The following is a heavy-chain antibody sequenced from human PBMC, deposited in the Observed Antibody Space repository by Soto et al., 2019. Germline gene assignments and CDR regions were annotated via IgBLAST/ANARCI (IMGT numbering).Heavy chain of an antibody. V-gene: IGHV4-4*07. CDR3: ARVGDHELLPTGTQRDWFDX. D-gene: IGHD1-26*01. Sequence: PSETLSLTCTVSGGSISSYYWSWIRQPAGKGLEWIGRIYTSGSTNYNPSLKSRVTMSVDTSKNQFSLKLSSVTAADTAVYYCARVGDHELLPTGTQRDWFDXWGQGTMVTVSX. CDR2: IYTSGST. J-gene: IGHJ5*02. CDR1: GGSISSYY.